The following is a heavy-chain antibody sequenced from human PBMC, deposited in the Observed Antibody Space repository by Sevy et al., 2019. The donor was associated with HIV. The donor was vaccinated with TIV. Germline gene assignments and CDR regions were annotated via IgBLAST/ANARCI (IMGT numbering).Heavy chain of an antibody. J-gene: IGHJ4*02. D-gene: IGHD3-22*01. CDR3: AITKDYYDSSGYPFDY. CDR2: FDPEDGET. V-gene: IGHV1-24*01. Sequence: ASVKVSCKVSGYTLIQLSMHWVRQVPGKGLEWMGSFDPEDGETIYAQKFQGRVTMTEDTSTDTAYMELSSLKSEDTAIFYCAITKDYYDSSGYPFDYWGQGTLVTFSS. CDR1: GYTLIQLS.